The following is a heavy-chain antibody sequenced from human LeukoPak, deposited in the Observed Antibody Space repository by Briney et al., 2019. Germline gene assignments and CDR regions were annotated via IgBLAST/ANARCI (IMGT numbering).Heavy chain of an antibody. D-gene: IGHD3-22*01. J-gene: IGHJ4*02. Sequence: SETLSLTCTVSGGSISSYYWSWIRQPPGKGLEWIGHIYYSGSTNYNPSLKSRVTISVDTSKNQFSLKLSSVTAAVTAVCYCARADSSGYYVGYWGQGTLVTVSS. CDR3: ARADSSGYYVGY. CDR1: GGSISSYY. CDR2: IYYSGST. V-gene: IGHV4-59*01.